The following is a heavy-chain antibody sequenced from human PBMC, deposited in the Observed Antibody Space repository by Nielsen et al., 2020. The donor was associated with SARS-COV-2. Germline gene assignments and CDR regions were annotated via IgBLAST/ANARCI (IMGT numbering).Heavy chain of an antibody. CDR3: ARSQRIAAAGTWSDAFDI. Sequence: KVSCKASGYSFTSYWISWVRQMPGKGLEWMGRIDPSDSYTNYSPSFQGHVTISADKSISTAYLQWSSLKASDTAMYYCARSQRIAAAGTWSDAFDIWGQGTMVTVSS. V-gene: IGHV5-10-1*01. CDR1: GYSFTSYW. D-gene: IGHD6-13*01. CDR2: IDPSDSYT. J-gene: IGHJ3*02.